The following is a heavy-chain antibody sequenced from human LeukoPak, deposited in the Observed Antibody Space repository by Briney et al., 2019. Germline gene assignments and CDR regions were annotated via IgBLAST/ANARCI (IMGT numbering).Heavy chain of an antibody. CDR2: ISYDGSNK. J-gene: IGHJ4*02. CDR1: GFSFSSSC. D-gene: IGHD2-8*01. V-gene: IGHV3-30*18. CDR3: AKGYCSNSVCHSLDY. Sequence: GGSMKLSCAASGFSFSSSCINWVRQAPCKGLEWVAAISYDGSNKYYADSVKGRFTFSRDNSKNTLYLQMNSLRAEDTAVYYCAKGYCSNSVCHSLDYWGQGTLVTVSS.